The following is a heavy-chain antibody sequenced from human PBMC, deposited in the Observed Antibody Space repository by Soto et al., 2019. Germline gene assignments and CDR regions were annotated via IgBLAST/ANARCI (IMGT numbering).Heavy chain of an antibody. V-gene: IGHV1-46*01. Sequence: GXSVKVSCKASGYTFTSYYMHWVRQAPGQGLEWMGIINPSGGSTSYAQKFQGRVTMTRDTSTSTVYMELSSLRSEDTAVYYCARERIAARPRGGWLDPWGQGTLVTVSS. CDR3: ARERIAARPRGGWLDP. CDR1: GYTFTSYY. CDR2: INPSGGST. D-gene: IGHD6-6*01. J-gene: IGHJ5*02.